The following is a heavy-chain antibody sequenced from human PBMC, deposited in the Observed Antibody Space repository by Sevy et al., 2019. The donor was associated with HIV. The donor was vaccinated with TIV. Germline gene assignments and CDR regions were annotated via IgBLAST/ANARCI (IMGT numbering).Heavy chain of an antibody. J-gene: IGHJ5*02. CDR2: IYPGDSDT. CDR3: ARHTTCIVGARVYNWFDP. Sequence: GESLKISCKGSGYSFTSYWIGWVRQMPGKGLEWMGIIYPGDSDTRYSPSFQGQVTISADKSISTAYLQWSSLKASDTAMYYCARHTTCIVGARVYNWFDPWGQGTLVTVSS. CDR1: GYSFTSYW. V-gene: IGHV5-51*01. D-gene: IGHD1-26*01.